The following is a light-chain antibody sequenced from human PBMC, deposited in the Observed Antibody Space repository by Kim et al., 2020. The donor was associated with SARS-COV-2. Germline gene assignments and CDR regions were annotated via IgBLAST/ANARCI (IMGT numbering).Light chain of an antibody. CDR1: QSISGY. CDR3: QQSYSAPPLT. CDR2: GAS. J-gene: IGKJ4*01. Sequence: SVGDRVTITCRASQSISGYLNWYQQRPGKAPKLLIYGASSLQSGVPSRFSGSGSGTDFTLTISSLQPEDFATYYCQQSYSAPPLTFGGGTKVDIK. V-gene: IGKV1-39*01.